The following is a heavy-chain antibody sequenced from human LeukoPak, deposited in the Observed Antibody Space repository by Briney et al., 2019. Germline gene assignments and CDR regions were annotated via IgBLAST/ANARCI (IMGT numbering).Heavy chain of an antibody. CDR1: GFRLSNHA. Sequence: GGSLRLSCAASGFRLSNHAMHWVRQAPGKGLEWVAILSYDVNIKYYPDSVKGRFAISRDNSKDTLYLQMNGLRPEDTAVYYCARDISGGGLDYWGQGTLVTVST. V-gene: IGHV3-30*09. J-gene: IGHJ4*02. CDR2: LSYDVNIK. D-gene: IGHD3-10*01. CDR3: ARDISGGGLDY.